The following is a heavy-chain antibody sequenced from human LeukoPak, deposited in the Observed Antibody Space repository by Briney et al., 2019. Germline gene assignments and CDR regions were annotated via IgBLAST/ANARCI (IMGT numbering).Heavy chain of an antibody. CDR1: GFTFSSYS. CDR2: ISSSSSYI. V-gene: IGHV3-21*01. J-gene: IGHJ3*02. CDR3: ARGEQQLTHDAFDI. Sequence: GGPLRLSCAASGFTFSSYSMDWVRQAPGKGLEWVSSISSSSSYIYYADSVKGRFTVSRDNAKNSLYPQMNSLRAEDTAVYYCARGEQQLTHDAFDIWGQGTMVTVSS. D-gene: IGHD6-13*01.